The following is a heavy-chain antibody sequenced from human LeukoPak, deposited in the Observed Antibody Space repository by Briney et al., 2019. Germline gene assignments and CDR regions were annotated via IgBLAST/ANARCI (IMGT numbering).Heavy chain of an antibody. CDR1: GFTFRDHH. CDR3: ARAGYDYDSGNYVVPSYFDL. J-gene: IGHJ4*02. D-gene: IGHD3-22*01. Sequence: AGGSLRLSCAASGFTFRDHHMIWIRQTPGKGLEWLSYISPSGDVVSDAASVVGRITISRDNAKNSLFLQMNSLRAEDTAVYYCARAGYDYDSGNYVVPSYFDLWGQGTLVTVSS. V-gene: IGHV3-11*01. CDR2: ISPSGDVV.